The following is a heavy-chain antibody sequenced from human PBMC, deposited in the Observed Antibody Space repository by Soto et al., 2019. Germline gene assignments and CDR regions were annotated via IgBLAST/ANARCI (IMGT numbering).Heavy chain of an antibody. CDR3: AGAPAAVDDIMVVAAFDF. V-gene: IGHV1-18*01. CDR2: ISAYDGNT. J-gene: IGHJ3*01. D-gene: IGHD2-21*01. CDR1: GFALAGKS. Sequence: GFALAGKSRCWVRQANRKGLEWMGWISAYDGNTNYAQKLQGRVTMTTDTYTSTAYMELRSLRSDEPAVEYFAGAPAAVDDIMVVAAFDFWVQGTMVT.